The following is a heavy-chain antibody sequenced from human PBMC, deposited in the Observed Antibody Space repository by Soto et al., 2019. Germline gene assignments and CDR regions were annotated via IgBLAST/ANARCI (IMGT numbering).Heavy chain of an antibody. V-gene: IGHV3-53*05. CDR3: ANLYNGSGSYYNFDY. CDR1: GFTVSSNY. J-gene: IGHJ4*02. Sequence: PGGSLRLSCAASGFTVSSNYMSWVRQAPGKGLEWVSVIYSGGSTYYADSVKGRFTISRDNSKNTLYLQMNSLRAEDTAVYYCANLYNGSGSYYNFDYWGQGTLVTVSS. D-gene: IGHD3-10*01. CDR2: IYSGGST.